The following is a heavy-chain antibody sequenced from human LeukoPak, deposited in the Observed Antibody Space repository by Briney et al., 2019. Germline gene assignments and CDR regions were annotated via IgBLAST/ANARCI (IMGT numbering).Heavy chain of an antibody. CDR2: ISSSSSTI. CDR1: GFTFSSYR. D-gene: IGHD2-2*01. V-gene: IGHV3-48*01. J-gene: IGHJ4*02. Sequence: PGGSLRLSCAASGFTFSSYRMNWVRQAPGKGLEWVSYISSSSSTIYYADSVKGRFTISRDNAKNSLYLQMNSLRAEDTAVYYCARDHCSSTSCYPNTAIDYWGQGTLVTVSS. CDR3: ARDHCSSTSCYPNTAIDY.